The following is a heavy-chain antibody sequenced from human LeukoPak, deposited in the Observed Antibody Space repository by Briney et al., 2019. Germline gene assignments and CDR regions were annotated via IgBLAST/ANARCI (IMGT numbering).Heavy chain of an antibody. CDR2: ISAYNGNT. J-gene: IGHJ4*02. Sequence: GASVKVSCKASGYTFTSYGISWVRQAPGQGLEWMGWISAYNGNTNYAQKLQGRVTMTTDTSTSTAYMELRSLRSDDTAVYYCARETPGQSSSGRYQFDYWGQGTLVTVSS. V-gene: IGHV1-18*01. CDR3: ARETPGQSSSGRYQFDY. CDR1: GYTFTSYG. D-gene: IGHD6-19*01.